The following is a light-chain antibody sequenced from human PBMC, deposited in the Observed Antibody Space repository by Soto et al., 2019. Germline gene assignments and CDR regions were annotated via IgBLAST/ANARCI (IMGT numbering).Light chain of an antibody. CDR1: SSNIGAGYD. V-gene: IGLV1-40*01. Sequence: QTVVTQPPSVSGAPGQRVTISCTGSSSNIGAGYDVHWYQQLPGTAPKLLIYNNNNRPSGVPDRFSGSKSGTSASLAIAGLQAEHEADYYCQSYDSSLSGYVFGSGTKLTVL. CDR2: NNN. J-gene: IGLJ1*01. CDR3: QSYDSSLSGYV.